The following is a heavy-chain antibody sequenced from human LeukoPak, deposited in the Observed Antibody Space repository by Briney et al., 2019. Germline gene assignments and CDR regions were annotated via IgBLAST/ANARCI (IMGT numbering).Heavy chain of an antibody. CDR3: AGDAPGYESGGYNLPLGY. CDR1: GYTFTSYD. Sequence: ASVEVSCKASGYTFTSYDINWVRQATGQGLEWMGWMNPNSGNTGYAQNLQGRITMTTDTPTSTAYMELRSLRFDDTAEYYCAGDAPGYESGGYNLPLGYWGQGTLVTVSS. CDR2: MNPNSGNT. V-gene: IGHV1-8*01. D-gene: IGHD1-14*01. J-gene: IGHJ4*02.